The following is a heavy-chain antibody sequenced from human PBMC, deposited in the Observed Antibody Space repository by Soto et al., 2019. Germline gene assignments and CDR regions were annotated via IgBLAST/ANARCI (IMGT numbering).Heavy chain of an antibody. CDR1: GGSISSGGYS. D-gene: IGHD3-10*01. Sequence: QLQLQESGSGLVKPSQTLSLTCAVSGGSISSGGYSWSWIRQPPGKGLEWIGYIYHSGSTYYNPSLKSRVTISVDRSKNPFSLKLSSVTAADTAVYYCARAHGSGWGAFDIWGQGTMVTVSS. V-gene: IGHV4-30-2*01. CDR3: ARAHGSGWGAFDI. CDR2: IYHSGST. J-gene: IGHJ3*02.